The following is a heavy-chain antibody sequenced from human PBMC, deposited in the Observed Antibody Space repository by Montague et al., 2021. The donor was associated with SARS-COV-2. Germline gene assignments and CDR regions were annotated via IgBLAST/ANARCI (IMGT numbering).Heavy chain of an antibody. CDR3: ARDLSYYGMDV. J-gene: IGHJ6*02. CDR2: ISYDGSNK. D-gene: IGHD2/OR15-2a*01. CDR1: GFTFSSYA. V-gene: IGHV3-30-3*01. Sequence: SLRLSCAASGFTFSSYAMHWVRQAPGKGLEWVAVISYDGSNKYYAGSVKGRFTISRDNSKNTLYLQMNSLRAEDTAVYYYARDLSYYGMDVWGQGTTVTVSS.